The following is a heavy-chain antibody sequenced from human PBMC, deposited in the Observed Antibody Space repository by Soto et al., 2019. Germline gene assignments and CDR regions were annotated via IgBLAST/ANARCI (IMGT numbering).Heavy chain of an antibody. J-gene: IGHJ6*02. Sequence: QVQLVESGGGVVQPGRSLRLSCAASGFTFSSYAMHWVRQSPGKGLEWVAVISYDGSNKYYADSVKGRFTISRDNSKNTLYLQMNSLRAEDTAVYFCAREYYDILTGYYDYYYYGMYVWGQGTTVTVSS. CDR1: GFTFSSYA. V-gene: IGHV3-30-3*01. D-gene: IGHD3-9*01. CDR2: ISYDGSNK. CDR3: AREYYDILTGYYDYYYYGMYV.